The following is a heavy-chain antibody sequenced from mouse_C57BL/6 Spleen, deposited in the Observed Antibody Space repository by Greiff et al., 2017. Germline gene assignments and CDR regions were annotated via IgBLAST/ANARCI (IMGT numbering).Heavy chain of an antibody. CDR1: GFTFSDYG. D-gene: IGHD1-1*01. V-gene: IGHV5-15*01. J-gene: IGHJ4*01. Sequence: EVQLVESGGGLVQPGGSLKLSCAASGFTFSDYGMAWVRQAPRKGPEWVAFISNLAYSIYYADTVTGRFPISRENAKNTRDLEMGSLRSEDTAMYYCARRNYYGSSYYAMDYWGQGTSVTVSS. CDR3: ARRNYYGSSYYAMDY. CDR2: ISNLAYSI.